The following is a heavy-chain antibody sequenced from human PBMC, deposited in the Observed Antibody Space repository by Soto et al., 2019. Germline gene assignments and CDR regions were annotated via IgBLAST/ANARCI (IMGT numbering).Heavy chain of an antibody. J-gene: IGHJ3*02. D-gene: IGHD4-17*01. CDR2: ISNSGNT. Sequence: ETLSLTCTVSRGSVSSGSYYWSWIRQPPGKGLEWIGYISNSGNTNYNPSLKSRVTISVDTSKNQFSLKVSSVTAADTAPYYCARSGPGDYEAVEIWGQGTMVTVSS. V-gene: IGHV4-61*01. CDR3: ARSGPGDYEAVEI. CDR1: RGSVSSGSYY.